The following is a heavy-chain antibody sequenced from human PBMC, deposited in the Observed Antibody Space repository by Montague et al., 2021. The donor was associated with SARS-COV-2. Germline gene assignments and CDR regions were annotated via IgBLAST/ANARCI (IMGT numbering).Heavy chain of an antibody. CDR1: GFTFSSYA. J-gene: IGHJ4*02. CDR3: AKYYFVGAITSYFDY. Sequence: SLRLSCAASGFTFSSYAMSWVSQAPGKGLEWVSVIYSGGSSTYYADSVKGRFTISRDNSKNTLYLQMNSLRAEDTAVYYCAKYYFVGAITSYFDYWGQGTLVTVSS. D-gene: IGHD1-26*01. V-gene: IGHV3-23*03. CDR2: IYSGGSST.